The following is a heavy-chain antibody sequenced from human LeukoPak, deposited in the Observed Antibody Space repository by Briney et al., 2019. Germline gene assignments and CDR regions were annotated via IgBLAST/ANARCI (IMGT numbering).Heavy chain of an antibody. D-gene: IGHD3-10*01. CDR1: GFTFSETW. V-gene: IGHV3-7*01. Sequence: GGSLRLSCAASGFTFSETWMSWVRQAPGKGLEWVANIRPDGSSGAYVDSVKGRFAISRDNAKSSLSLQMNTLRVEDTAVYYGWHPLIQGAVSWGQGTLVTVSS. CDR3: WHPLIQGAVS. CDR2: IRPDGSSG. J-gene: IGHJ5*02.